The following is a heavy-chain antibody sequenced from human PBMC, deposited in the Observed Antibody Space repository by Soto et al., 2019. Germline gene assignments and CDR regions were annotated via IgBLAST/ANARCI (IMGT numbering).Heavy chain of an antibody. Sequence: QVQLVESGGGVVQPGRSLRVSCAASGFTFSIYAMHWVRQSPGTGLEWVAVISYDGTKTYYADSVKGRFTISRDNSKNTVYLQMNSLRDEDTAVYYCAKDRSPSRQWLIDPFDYWGQGTMVTVSP. CDR3: AKDRSPSRQWLIDPFDY. CDR1: GFTFSIYA. V-gene: IGHV3-30*18. D-gene: IGHD6-19*01. CDR2: ISYDGTKT. J-gene: IGHJ4*02.